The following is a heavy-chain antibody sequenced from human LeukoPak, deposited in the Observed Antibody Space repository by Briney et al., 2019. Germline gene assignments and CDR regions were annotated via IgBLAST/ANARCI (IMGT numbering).Heavy chain of an antibody. CDR1: GGSFSVYY. J-gene: IGHJ4*02. CDR2: INHSGST. V-gene: IGHV4-34*01. CDR3: ARGGPGYSSFL. Sequence: SETLSLTRAVYGGSFSVYYWSWIRQPPGKGLEYIGEINHSGSTNYNPSLKSRVTISADTSKNQFSLILRSVTAADTAVYYCARGGPGYSSFLWGQGTLVSVSS. D-gene: IGHD6-19*01.